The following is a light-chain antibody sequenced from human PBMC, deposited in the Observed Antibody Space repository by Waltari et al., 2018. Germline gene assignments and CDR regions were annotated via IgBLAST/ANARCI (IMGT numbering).Light chain of an antibody. J-gene: IGKJ2*01. CDR1: QSISIY. Sequence: DIQMTQSPSSLSASVGDRVTITCRACQSISIYLNWYQQKPGKAPKLLIYAASSLQSGVPSRFSGSGSGTDFTLTISSLQPEDFATYYCQQGYSTPRMYTFGQGTNLEIK. V-gene: IGKV1-39*01. CDR2: AAS. CDR3: QQGYSTPRMYT.